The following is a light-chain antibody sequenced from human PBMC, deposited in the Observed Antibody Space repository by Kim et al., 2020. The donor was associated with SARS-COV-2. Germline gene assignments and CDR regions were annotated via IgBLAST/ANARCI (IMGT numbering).Light chain of an antibody. CDR1: QGIGTW. CDR3: QQYNRSPGLT. CDR2: EAS. Sequence: DIQMTQSPSILSVSVGDRVTITCRASQGIGTWLAWYQQKPGKAPRLLIYEASNLDSGVPSRFSGSGSGTEFTLTISSLQTDDLATYYCQQYNRSPGLTFGGGTKVDIK. V-gene: IGKV1-5*03. J-gene: IGKJ4*01.